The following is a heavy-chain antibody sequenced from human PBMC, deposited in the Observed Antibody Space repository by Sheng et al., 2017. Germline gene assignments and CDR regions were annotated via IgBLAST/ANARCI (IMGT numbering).Heavy chain of an antibody. D-gene: IGHD6-19*01. CDR1: GFRFSTYA. CDR3: EAVAGPSSDH. V-gene: IGHV3-30*03. CDR2: ISYDGSKK. J-gene: IGHJ4*02. Sequence: QVQLVESGGGVVQPGRSLRLSCAASGFRFSTYAMHWVRQAPGKGLDWVAVISYDGSKKYYSDSVKGRFTISRDNSKSTLYLHMNSLRADDTAVYYCEAVAGPSSDHWGQGNPG.